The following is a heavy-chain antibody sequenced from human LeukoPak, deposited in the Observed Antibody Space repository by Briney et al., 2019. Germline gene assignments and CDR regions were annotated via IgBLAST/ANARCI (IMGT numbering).Heavy chain of an antibody. CDR2: IRYDGSNK. D-gene: IGHD5-18*01. CDR3: AKLGEGGYSYDYLPYYFDY. Sequence: GGSLRLSCAASRFTFNNYGMHWVRQAPGKGLEWVAFIRYDGSNKYYADSVKGRFSISRDNSKNTLYLQVNSLRPEDTAVYYCAKLGEGGYSYDYLPYYFDYWGQGTLVTVSS. J-gene: IGHJ4*02. CDR1: RFTFNNYG. V-gene: IGHV3-30*02.